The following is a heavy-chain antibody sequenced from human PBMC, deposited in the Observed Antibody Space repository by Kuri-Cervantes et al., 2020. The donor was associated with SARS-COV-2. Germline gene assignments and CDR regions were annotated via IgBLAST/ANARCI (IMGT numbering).Heavy chain of an antibody. J-gene: IGHJ4*02. CDR3: ARHARITGIGFDY. D-gene: IGHD1-20*01. V-gene: IGHV4-4*07. CDR1: GGSISSYY. CDR2: IYTSGST. Sequence: ESLKISCTVSGGSISSYYWSWIRQPAGKGLEWIGRIYTSGSTNYNPTLKSRVTISVDTSKNQFSLKLSSVTAADTAVYYCARHARITGIGFDYWGQGTLVTVSS.